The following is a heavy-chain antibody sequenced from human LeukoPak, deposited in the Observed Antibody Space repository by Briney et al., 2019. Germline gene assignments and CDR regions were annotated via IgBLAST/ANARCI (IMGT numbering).Heavy chain of an antibody. V-gene: IGHV1-69*08. CDR3: ARAIEMATIRVAFDI. D-gene: IGHD5-24*01. CDR2: IIPIFGTA. CDR1: VGTFTTYT. Sequence: SVKVSCKASVGTFTTYTISWGRHAPGQGLEWMGRIIPIFGTANYAQKFQGRVTITADKSTSTAYMELSSLRSEDTAVYYCARAIEMATIRVAFDIWGQGTMVTVSS. J-gene: IGHJ3*02.